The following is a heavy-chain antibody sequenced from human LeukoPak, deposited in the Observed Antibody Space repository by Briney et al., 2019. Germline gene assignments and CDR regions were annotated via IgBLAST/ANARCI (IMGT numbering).Heavy chain of an antibody. D-gene: IGHD2-15*01. Sequence: SETLSLTCAVYGGSFSGYYWSWIRQPPGKGLEWIGEINHSGSTNYNPSLKSRVTISVDTSKNQFSLKLSSVTAADTAVCYCATRDIVVSGFASYWGQGTLVTVSS. CDR2: INHSGST. CDR1: GGSFSGYY. CDR3: ATRDIVVSGFASY. V-gene: IGHV4-34*01. J-gene: IGHJ4*02.